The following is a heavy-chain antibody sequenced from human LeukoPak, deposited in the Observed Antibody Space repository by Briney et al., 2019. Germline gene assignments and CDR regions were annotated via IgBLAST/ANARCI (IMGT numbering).Heavy chain of an antibody. D-gene: IGHD3-22*01. V-gene: IGHV3-23*01. J-gene: IGHJ4*02. CDR1: GFTFSSYA. CDR2: ISGSGGST. CDR3: AKDLLNSSSGYFFSGFDY. Sequence: GGFLRLSCAASGFTFSSYAMSWVRQAPGKGLEWVSAISGSGGSTYYADSVKGRFTISRDNSKNTLYLQMNSLRAEDTAVYYCAKDLLNSSSGYFFSGFDYWGQGTLVTVSS.